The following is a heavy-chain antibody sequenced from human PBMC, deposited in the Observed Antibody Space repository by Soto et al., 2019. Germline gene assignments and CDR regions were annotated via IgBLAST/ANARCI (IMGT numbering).Heavy chain of an antibody. D-gene: IGHD5-12*01. V-gene: IGHV4-59*08. CDR1: GGSISSYY. J-gene: IGHJ4*02. CDR3: ARRIVATETFEY. CDR2: IYYSGST. Sequence: SETLSLTCTVSGGSISSYYWSWIRQPPGKGLEWIGYIYYSGSTNYNPSLNSRVTISVDTSKNQFSLTVTSVTAADTAVYYCARRIVATETFEYWGQGTLVTVSS.